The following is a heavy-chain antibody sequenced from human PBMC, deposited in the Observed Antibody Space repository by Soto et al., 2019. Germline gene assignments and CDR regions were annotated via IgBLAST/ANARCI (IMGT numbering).Heavy chain of an antibody. CDR1: GFNFDNYG. V-gene: IGHV3-30*18. CDR3: AKDRVGGTFYTPLVF. J-gene: IGHJ4*02. CDR2: ISYDGSNK. D-gene: IGHD6-19*01. Sequence: GGSLRLSCQASGFNFDNYGMHWVRQAPGKGLEWVAVISYDGSNKYYADSVKGRFTISRDNSKNTLSLHLNTLKPEDTAVYHCAKDRVGGTFYTPLVFWGQGTLVTVSS.